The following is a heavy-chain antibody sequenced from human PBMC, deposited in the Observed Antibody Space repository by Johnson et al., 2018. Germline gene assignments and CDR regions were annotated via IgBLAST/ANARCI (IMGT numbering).Heavy chain of an antibody. D-gene: IGHD3-22*01. CDR1: GGTFSSYA. V-gene: IGHV1-69*12. J-gene: IGHJ6*02. CDR3: ARGRSTYYYDSSGYSLYYYYGMDV. Sequence: QVQLVQSGAEVKKPGSSXKVSCKASGGTFSSYAISWVRQAPGQGLEWMGGIIPIFGTANYAQKFQGRVTITADESTSTADMELSSLRSEDTAVYYCARGRSTYYYDSSGYSLYYYYGMDVWGQGTTVTVSS. CDR2: IIPIFGTA.